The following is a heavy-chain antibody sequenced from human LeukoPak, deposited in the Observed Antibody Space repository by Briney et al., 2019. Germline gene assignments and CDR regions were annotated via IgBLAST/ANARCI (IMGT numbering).Heavy chain of an antibody. CDR2: IYDSENT. V-gene: IGHV4-59*01. CDR3: ARDSGRYFDWLFGI. Sequence: SETLSLTCNVSGGSISSYYWSWIRQPPGKGLEWIGYIYDSENTNYNPSLKSRVTISADTSKNQFSLKLSSVTAADTAVYYCARDSGRYFDWLFGIWGQGALVTVSS. D-gene: IGHD3-9*01. J-gene: IGHJ4*02. CDR1: GGSISSYY.